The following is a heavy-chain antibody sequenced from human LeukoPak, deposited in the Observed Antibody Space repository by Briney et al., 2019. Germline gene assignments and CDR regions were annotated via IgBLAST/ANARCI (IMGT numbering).Heavy chain of an antibody. CDR3: ARQFLVGGSLSPFDH. CDR2: VTSVGPI. J-gene: IGHJ4*02. V-gene: IGHV3-23*01. Sequence: GGSLRLSCVASGFTFTGYAFSWVRQTPGKGLEWVSTVTSVGPISYADSVKGRLTISRDTSNNTVSLQMNSPTVDDTALYFCARQFLVGGSLSPFDHWGQGSLVAVST. CDR1: GFTFTGYA. D-gene: IGHD1-26*01.